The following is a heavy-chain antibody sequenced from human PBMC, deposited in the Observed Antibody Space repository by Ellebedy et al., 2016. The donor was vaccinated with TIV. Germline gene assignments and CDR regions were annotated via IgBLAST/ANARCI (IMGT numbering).Heavy chain of an antibody. V-gene: IGHV4-30-4*01. CDR2: IYYSGTT. CDR3: ARVRYSGNYYPYFDY. J-gene: IGHJ4*02. CDR1: GGSISSGDSY. Sequence: SETLSLXCTVSGGSISSGDSYWSWIRQPPGKGLEWIGYIYYSGTTYYNPSLRSRITISVDTSRNQFSLKLSSVTAADTAVYYCARVRYSGNYYPYFDYWGQGTLVTVSS. D-gene: IGHD1-26*01.